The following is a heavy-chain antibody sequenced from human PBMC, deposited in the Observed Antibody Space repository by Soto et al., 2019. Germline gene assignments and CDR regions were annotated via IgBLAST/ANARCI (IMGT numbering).Heavy chain of an antibody. V-gene: IGHV4-39*01. Sequence: SETLSLTCTVSGGSISSSSYYWGWIRQPPGKGLEWIGSIYYSGSTYYNPSLKSRVTISVDTSKNQFSLKLSSVTAADTAVYYCARHDPNYDFWSGYQLGQFDYWGQGTLVTVSS. CDR2: IYYSGST. D-gene: IGHD3-3*01. J-gene: IGHJ4*02. CDR3: ARHDPNYDFWSGYQLGQFDY. CDR1: GGSISSSSYY.